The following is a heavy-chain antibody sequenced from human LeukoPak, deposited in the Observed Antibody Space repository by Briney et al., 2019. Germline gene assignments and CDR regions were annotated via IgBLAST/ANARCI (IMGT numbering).Heavy chain of an antibody. Sequence: PGGSLRLSCEASEFPLNNVPMTWVRQAPGKGLEWISYIGRTDNRVYYAESVKDRFTVTRDTGKNSLYLQLTSLSADDTAIYYCARELRVGFGELIGAFDLWGQGTMVAVSP. D-gene: IGHD3-3*01. CDR3: ARELRVGFGELIGAFDL. J-gene: IGHJ3*01. V-gene: IGHV3-48*03. CDR1: EFPLNNVP. CDR2: IGRTDNRV.